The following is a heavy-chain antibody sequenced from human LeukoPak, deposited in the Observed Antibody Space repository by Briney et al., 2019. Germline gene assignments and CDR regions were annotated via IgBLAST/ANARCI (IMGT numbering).Heavy chain of an antibody. CDR1: EFTFSSYE. CDR3: ARRGPDYYDSSGYPYYFDY. CDR2: ISISGSTI. D-gene: IGHD3-22*01. Sequence: PGGSLRLSCAASEFTFSSYEMDWVRQAPGEGLEWVSYISISGSTIYHADSVKGRFTISRDNAKNSLNLQMNSLRVEDTAVYYCARRGPDYYDSSGYPYYFDYWGQGTLVTVSS. V-gene: IGHV3-48*03. J-gene: IGHJ4*02.